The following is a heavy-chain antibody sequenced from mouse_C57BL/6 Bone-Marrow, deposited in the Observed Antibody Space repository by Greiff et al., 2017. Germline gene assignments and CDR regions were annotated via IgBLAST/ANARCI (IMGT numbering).Heavy chain of an antibody. CDR3: TGGDVGAY. CDR1: GFTFSNYW. CDR2: IRLKSDNYAT. J-gene: IGHJ3*01. Sequence: EVQLVESGGGLVQPGGSMKLSCVASGFTFSNYWMNWVRQSPEKGLEWVAQIRLKSDNYATHYAESVKGRFTISRDDSKSSVYLQMNNLRAEDTGIYYCTGGDVGAYWGQGTLVTVSA. D-gene: IGHD3-1*01. V-gene: IGHV6-3*01.